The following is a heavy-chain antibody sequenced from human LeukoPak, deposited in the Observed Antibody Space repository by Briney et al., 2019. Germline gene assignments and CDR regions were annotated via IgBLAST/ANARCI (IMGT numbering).Heavy chain of an antibody. V-gene: IGHV1-24*01. CDR1: GYTLTELS. CDR3: ATGYSSGYDAFDI. Sequence: ASVKVSCKVSGYTLTELSMHWERQAPGKGLEWMGGFDPEDGETIYAQKFQGRVTMTEDTSTDTAYMELSSLRSEDTAVYYCATGYSSGYDAFDIWGQGTMVTVSS. CDR2: FDPEDGET. J-gene: IGHJ3*02. D-gene: IGHD6-19*01.